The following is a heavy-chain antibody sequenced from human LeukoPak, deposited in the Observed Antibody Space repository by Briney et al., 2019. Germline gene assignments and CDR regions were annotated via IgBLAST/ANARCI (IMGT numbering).Heavy chain of an antibody. CDR1: GFTVSSNY. V-gene: IGHV3-53*01. CDR2: IYSGGST. D-gene: IGHD3-9*01. Sequence: GGSLRLSCAASGFTVSSNYMSWVRQAPGKGLEWVSVIYSGGSTYYADSVKGRFTISRDNSKSTLYLQMNSLRAEDTAVYYCARVGMRLRYFDWPFFDYWGQGTLVTVSS. CDR3: ARVGMRLRYFDWPFFDY. J-gene: IGHJ4*02.